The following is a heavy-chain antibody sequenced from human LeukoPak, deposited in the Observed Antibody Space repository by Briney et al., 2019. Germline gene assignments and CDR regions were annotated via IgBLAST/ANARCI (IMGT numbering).Heavy chain of an antibody. V-gene: IGHV3-21*04. CDR2: ISSSGSST. Sequence: SGGSLRLSCAASGFSFSTSTMNWVRQAPGRGLEWVSSISSSGSSTYYADSVKGRFTISRDNAKNSLYLQINSLRAEDTAIYYCARGGYHAYYLDYWGQGSLVTVSS. J-gene: IGHJ4*02. D-gene: IGHD5-18*01. CDR3: ARGGYHAYYLDY. CDR1: GFSFSTST.